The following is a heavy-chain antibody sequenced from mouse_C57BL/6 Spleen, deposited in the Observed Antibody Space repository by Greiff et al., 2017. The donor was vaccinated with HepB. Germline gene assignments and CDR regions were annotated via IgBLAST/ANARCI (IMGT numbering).Heavy chain of an antibody. CDR1: GFNIKDYY. Sequence: VQLQQSGAELVKPGASVKLSCTASGFNIKDYYMHWVKQRTEQGLEWIGRIDPEDGETKHAPKFQGKATITADTSSNTAYLQLSSLTSEDTAVYYCARYPLTYYFDYWGQGTTLTVSS. V-gene: IGHV14-2*01. J-gene: IGHJ2*01. CDR2: IDPEDGET. CDR3: ARYPLTYYFDY. D-gene: IGHD4-1*01.